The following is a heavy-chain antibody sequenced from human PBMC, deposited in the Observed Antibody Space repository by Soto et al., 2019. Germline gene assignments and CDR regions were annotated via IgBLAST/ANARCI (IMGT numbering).Heavy chain of an antibody. D-gene: IGHD6-13*01. J-gene: IGHJ6*02. CDR1: GYSFTSYW. CDR2: IDPSDSYT. CDR3: ARHERSRWYHHYYYYGMDV. Sequence: LKISCKGSGYSFTSYWISWVRQMPGKGLEWMGRIDPSDSYTNYSPSFQGHVTISADKSISTAYLQWSSLKASDTAMYYCARHERSRWYHHYYYYGMDVWGQGTTVTVSS. V-gene: IGHV5-10-1*01.